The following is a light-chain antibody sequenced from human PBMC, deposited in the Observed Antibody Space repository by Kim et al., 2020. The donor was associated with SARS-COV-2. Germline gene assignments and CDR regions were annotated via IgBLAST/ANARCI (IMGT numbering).Light chain of an antibody. CDR1: QDISNS. Sequence: DIQMTQSPSSLSASIGDTVTITCQANQDISNSLNWFRLRPGTAPKLLIFDASELEEGVPSRFSASGSETDFTFTITNLQPEDVATYYCQQCHLVPFTLGQGTNLEI. V-gene: IGKV1-33*01. CDR3: QQCHLVPFT. J-gene: IGKJ2*01. CDR2: DAS.